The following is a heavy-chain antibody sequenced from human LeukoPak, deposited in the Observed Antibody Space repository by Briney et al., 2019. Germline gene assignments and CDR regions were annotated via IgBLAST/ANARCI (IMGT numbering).Heavy chain of an antibody. CDR1: GFTVSSNY. CDR2: IYSGGST. Sequence: GGSLRLSCAASGFTVSSNYMSWVRQAPGKGLEWVSVIYSGGSTYYADSVKGRFTISRDNSKNTLYLQMNSLRAEDTAVYYCARGGDVGTWDIHAFDIWGQGTMVTVSS. CDR3: ARGGDVGTWDIHAFDI. D-gene: IGHD1-14*01. V-gene: IGHV3-53*01. J-gene: IGHJ3*02.